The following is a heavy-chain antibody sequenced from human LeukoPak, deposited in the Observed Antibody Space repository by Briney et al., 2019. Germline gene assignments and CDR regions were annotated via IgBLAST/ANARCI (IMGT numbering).Heavy chain of an antibody. V-gene: IGHV3-30*04. CDR1: GFTFSSYA. CDR3: AREASIGNHFDY. CDR2: ISYDGSNK. D-gene: IGHD1-14*01. J-gene: IGHJ4*02. Sequence: GGSLRLSCAASGFTFSSYAMHWVRQAPGKGLEWVAVISYDGSNKYYADSVKGRFTISRDNSKNTLYLQMNSLRAEDTAVYYCAREASIGNHFDYWGQGTLVTVSS.